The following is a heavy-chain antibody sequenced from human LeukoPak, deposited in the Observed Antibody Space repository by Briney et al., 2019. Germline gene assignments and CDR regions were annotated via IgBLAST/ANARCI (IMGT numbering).Heavy chain of an antibody. CDR3: ARADGLDYDYVWGSYRSGGAFDI. J-gene: IGHJ3*02. CDR1: GFTFSDYY. CDR2: ISSSGSTI. V-gene: IGHV3-11*01. D-gene: IGHD3-16*02. Sequence: PGGSLRLSCAASGFTFSDYYMSWIRQAQGKGLEWVSYISSSGSTISYADSVKGRFTISRDNAKNSLYLQMNSLRAEDTAVYYCARADGLDYDYVWGSYRSGGAFDIWGQGTMVTVSS.